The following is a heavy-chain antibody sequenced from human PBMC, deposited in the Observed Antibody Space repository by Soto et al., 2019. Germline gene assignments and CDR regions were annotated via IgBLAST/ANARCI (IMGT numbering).Heavy chain of an antibody. D-gene: IGHD2-2*01. J-gene: IGHJ5*02. Sequence: PSETLSLTCTVSGGSISSGGYYWSWIRQHPGKGLEWIGYIYYSGSTYYNPSLKSRVTISVDTSKNQFSLKLSSVTAADTAVYYCARGEKDIVLVPAAMKTTRDMTTVTTYWSDPWGQGTLVTVSS. CDR2: IYYSGST. CDR3: ARGEKDIVLVPAAMKTTRDMTTVTTYWSDP. CDR1: GGSISSGGYY. V-gene: IGHV4-31*03.